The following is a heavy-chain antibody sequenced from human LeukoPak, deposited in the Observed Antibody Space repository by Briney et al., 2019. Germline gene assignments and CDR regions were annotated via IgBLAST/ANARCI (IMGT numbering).Heavy chain of an antibody. V-gene: IGHV1-2*02. J-gene: IGHJ5*02. Sequence: ASVKVSCKASGGTFSSYAISWVRQAPGQGLEWMGWINPNSGGTNYAQKFQGRVTMTRDTSISTAYMELSRLRSDDTAVYYCARDSSSWFDPWGQGTLVTVSS. CDR2: INPNSGGT. CDR3: ARDSSSWFDP. CDR1: GGTFSSYA.